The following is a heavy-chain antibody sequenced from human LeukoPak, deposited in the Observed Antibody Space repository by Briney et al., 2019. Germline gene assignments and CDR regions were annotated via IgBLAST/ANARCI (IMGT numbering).Heavy chain of an antibody. D-gene: IGHD5-18*01. J-gene: IGHJ5*02. CDR3: TRQLRGYSYGYFPYWFDP. CDR1: GFTFSPYS. CDR2: INSVSTI. Sequence: PGGSLRLSCAASGFTFSPYSMNWVRQAPGKGLEWVSYINSVSTIHYADSVKGRFTISRDNAKNTLYLQMSSLRAEDTAVYYCTRQLRGYSYGYFPYWFDPWGQGTLVTVSS. V-gene: IGHV3-48*01.